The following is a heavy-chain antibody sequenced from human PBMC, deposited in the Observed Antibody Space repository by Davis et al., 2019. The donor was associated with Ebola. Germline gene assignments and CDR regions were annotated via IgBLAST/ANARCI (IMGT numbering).Heavy chain of an antibody. V-gene: IGHV3-48*03. CDR1: GFTFSSYE. Sequence: GESLKISCAASGFTFSSYEMNWVRQAPGKGLEWVSYISSSGSTIYYADSVKGRFTISRDNAKNSLYLQMNSLRAEDTAVYYCARAVIVVVPAATVRWFDPWGQGTLVTVSS. CDR2: ISSSGSTI. CDR3: ARAVIVVVPAATVRWFDP. D-gene: IGHD2-2*01. J-gene: IGHJ5*02.